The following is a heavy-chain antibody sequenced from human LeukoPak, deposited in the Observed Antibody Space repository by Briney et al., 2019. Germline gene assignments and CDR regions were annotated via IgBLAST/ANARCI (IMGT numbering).Heavy chain of an antibody. V-gene: IGHV3-53*01. D-gene: IGHD3-9*01. Sequence: GGSLRLSCAASGFNVSSNYMSWVRQAPGKGLEWVSVIYSGGTTYYADSVKGRFTISRDNSKNTLYLQMNSLRAEDTAVYYCARPGYDILTGYSIPFDYWGQGTLVTVSS. CDR3: ARPGYDILTGYSIPFDY. CDR1: GFNVSSNY. J-gene: IGHJ4*02. CDR2: IYSGGTT.